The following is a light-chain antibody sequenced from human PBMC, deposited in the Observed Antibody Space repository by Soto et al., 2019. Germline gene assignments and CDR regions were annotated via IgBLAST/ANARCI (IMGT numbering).Light chain of an antibody. V-gene: IGKV2-28*01. J-gene: IGKJ1*01. CDR3: MQALQTPWT. CDR1: HSLLHSNGYNY. Sequence: EIVMTQSPLSLPVTPGEPASISCRSSHSLLHSNGYNYLDWYLQKSGQSPQLLIYLGSNRASGVPERFSGSGSGTDFTLKISRVEAEDVGVYYCMQALQTPWTFGQGTKVEIK. CDR2: LGS.